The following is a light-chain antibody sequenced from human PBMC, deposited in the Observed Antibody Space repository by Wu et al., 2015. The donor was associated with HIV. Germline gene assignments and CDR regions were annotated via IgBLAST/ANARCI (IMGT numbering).Light chain of an antibody. Sequence: EIVLTQSPGTLSSSPGERVTLSCRASQSVTSNYLAWYQQKPGQSPTLLIYGASSRATGIPDRFSGSGSGADFTLTITRLEPEDFAMYYCHLYGTSRTFGQGTRLDI. CDR2: GAS. V-gene: IGKV3-20*01. CDR3: HLYGTSRT. CDR1: QSVTSNY. J-gene: IGKJ2*01.